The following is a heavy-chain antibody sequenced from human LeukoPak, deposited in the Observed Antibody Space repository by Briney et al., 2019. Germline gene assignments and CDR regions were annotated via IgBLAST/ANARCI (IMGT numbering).Heavy chain of an antibody. CDR1: KFTFSTFS. V-gene: IGHV4-34*01. CDR2: INHSGST. D-gene: IGHD1-20*01. CDR3: ARLLGNWNPDY. J-gene: IGHJ4*02. Sequence: GSLRLSCAACKFTFSTFSMSWIRQPPGKGLEWIGEINHSGSTNYNPSLKSRVTISVDTSKNQFSLKLSSVTAADTAVYYCARLLGNWNPDYWGQGTLVTVSS.